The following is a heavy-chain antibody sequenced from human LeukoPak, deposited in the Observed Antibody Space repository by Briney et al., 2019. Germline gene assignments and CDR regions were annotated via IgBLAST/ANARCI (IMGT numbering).Heavy chain of an antibody. CDR3: ARSSGSRYYIDY. J-gene: IGHJ4*02. D-gene: IGHD1-26*01. V-gene: IGHV4-59*01. CDR2: VHYTGST. CDR1: SGSISTYY. Sequence: PSETLSLTCTVSSGSISTYYWSWIRQPPGKRLEWIGFVHYTGSTNYNPSLKSRVTISVDTSKNQFSLKLNSVTAADTAVYFCARSSGSRYYIDYWGQGTLVTVSS.